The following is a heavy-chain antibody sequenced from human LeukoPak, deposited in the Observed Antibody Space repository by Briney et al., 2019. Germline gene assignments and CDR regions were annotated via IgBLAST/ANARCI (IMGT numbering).Heavy chain of an antibody. D-gene: IGHD5-18*01. CDR3: ARESSDDTAMATPFAY. V-gene: IGHV1-69*13. Sequence: GASVKVSCKASGGTFDKYSINWVRQAPGQGLEWMGGIIPIFGTANYQQRFQGRVTITADESTSTAYMSLSSLGFDDTAVHYCARESSDDTAMATPFAYWGQGTLVTVSS. CDR1: GGTFDKYS. CDR2: IIPIFGTA. J-gene: IGHJ4*02.